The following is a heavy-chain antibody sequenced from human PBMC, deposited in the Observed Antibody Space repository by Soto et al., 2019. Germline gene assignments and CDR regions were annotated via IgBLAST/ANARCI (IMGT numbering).Heavy chain of an antibody. J-gene: IGHJ6*02. CDR1: GFTFSSYW. V-gene: IGHV3-7*03. D-gene: IGHD2-8*02. CDR3: ARDGCTSDTCDVYGMDV. Sequence: EVQLVESGGGLVQPGGSLRLSCAASGFTFSSYWMSWVRQAPGKGLVWVANIKGDGSERHYVDSVKGRFIISRDNAKNSLFLQRNSRRVEDTAVYYCARDGCTSDTCDVYGMDVWGQGTTVTVSS. CDR2: IKGDGSER.